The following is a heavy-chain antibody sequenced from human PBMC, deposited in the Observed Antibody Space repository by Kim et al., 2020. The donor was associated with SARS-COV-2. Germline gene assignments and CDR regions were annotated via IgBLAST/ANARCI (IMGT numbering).Heavy chain of an antibody. V-gene: IGHV1-3*04. CDR3: ASTMIIFGGLGSFNI. CDR2: INTGNGNT. CDR1: GYTFTNYA. Sequence: ASVKVSCKASGYTFTNYAIHWVRQAPGQRLEWMGWINTGNGNTKYSEKFQGRVTFTSDTSASTAYMELSPLRSEDTAVYYCASTMIIFGGLGSFNIWGQGTMVTVSS. J-gene: IGHJ3*02. D-gene: IGHD3-16*01.